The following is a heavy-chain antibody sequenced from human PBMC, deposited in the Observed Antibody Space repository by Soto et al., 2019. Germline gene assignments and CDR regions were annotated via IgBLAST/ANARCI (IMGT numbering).Heavy chain of an antibody. Sequence: QVQLQQWGAGPLRPLETLSLTCGVSGGSFRGYYWAWIRQSPGQGLEWIGEINDRGSINYNPSLKSRVRISVDTSKNHYSLNLRSVTAADTAVYYCARESHDILTGPPWVWYFDLWGRGTLVTVSS. CDR3: ARESHDILTGPPWVWYFDL. V-gene: IGHV4-34*01. CDR2: INDRGSI. J-gene: IGHJ2*01. CDR1: GGSFRGYY. D-gene: IGHD3-9*01.